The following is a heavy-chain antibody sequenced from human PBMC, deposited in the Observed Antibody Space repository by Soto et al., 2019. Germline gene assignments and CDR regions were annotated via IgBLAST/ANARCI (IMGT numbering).Heavy chain of an antibody. CDR1: GFTFSSYS. V-gene: IGHV3-48*01. J-gene: IGHJ5*02. CDR3: ARHYYDFWSGYKYNWFDP. D-gene: IGHD3-3*01. CDR2: ISSSSSST. Sequence: GGSLRLSCAASGFTFSSYSMNWVRQAPGKGLEWVSYISSSSSSTYYADSVKGRFTISRDNAKNTLYLQMNSLRAEDTAVYYCARHYYDFWSGYKYNWFDPWGQGTLVTVSS.